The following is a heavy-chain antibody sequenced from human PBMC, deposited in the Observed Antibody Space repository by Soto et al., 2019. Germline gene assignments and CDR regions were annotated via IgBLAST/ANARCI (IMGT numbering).Heavy chain of an antibody. CDR3: AKDHPTPYCGGDCYSNGHHY. J-gene: IGHJ4*02. V-gene: IGHV3-23*01. CDR2: ISGSGGST. CDR1: GFTFSSYA. D-gene: IGHD2-21*02. Sequence: VQLLESGGGLVQPGGSLRLSCAASGFTFSSYAMSWVRQAPGKGLEWVSAISGSGGSTYYADSVKGRFTISRDNSKNTLYLQMNSLRAEDTAVYYCAKDHPTPYCGGDCYSNGHHYWGQGTLVTVSS.